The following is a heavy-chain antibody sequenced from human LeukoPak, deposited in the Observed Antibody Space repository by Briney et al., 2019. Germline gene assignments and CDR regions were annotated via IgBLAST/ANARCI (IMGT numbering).Heavy chain of an antibody. D-gene: IGHD3-3*01. CDR1: GFTFSTYT. V-gene: IGHV3-21*01. CDR3: ARDNQRITIFGVVTPYFEY. CDR2: IDISGTSM. J-gene: IGHJ4*02. Sequence: GGSLRLSCAASGFTFSTYTMHWVRQAPGKGLERVSCIDISGTSMYYADSVKGRFTISRDNAKNSLYLQMNSLRAEDTAVYYCARDNQRITIFGVVTPYFEYWGQGTLVTVSS.